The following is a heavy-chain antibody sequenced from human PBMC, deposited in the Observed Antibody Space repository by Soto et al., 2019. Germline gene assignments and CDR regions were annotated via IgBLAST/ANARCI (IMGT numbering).Heavy chain of an antibody. CDR2: ISSSSSYI. J-gene: IGHJ5*02. CDR3: ARDPFYYCSSTSCYEEHP. D-gene: IGHD2-2*01. V-gene: IGHV3-21*01. Sequence: PGGSLRLSCAASGFTFSSYSMNWVRQAPGKGLEWVSSISSSSSYIYYADSVKGRFTISRDNAKNSLYQQMNSLRAEDTAVYYCARDPFYYCSSTSCYEEHPWGQGTLVTVSS. CDR1: GFTFSSYS.